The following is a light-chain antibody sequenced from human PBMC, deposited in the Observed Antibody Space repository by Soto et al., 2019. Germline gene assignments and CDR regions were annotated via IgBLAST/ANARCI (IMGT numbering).Light chain of an antibody. Sequence: QSVLSQPASVSGSPGQSVTISCTGTCSDVGAYKYVSWYQQHPGKAPKLMIYEVSNRPSGVSNRFSGSKSGNTASLTISGLQADDEADYYCNSYAGDIIRFVFGTGTKVTVL. CDR3: NSYAGDIIRFV. V-gene: IGLV2-14*01. CDR2: EVS. J-gene: IGLJ1*01. CDR1: CSDVGAYKY.